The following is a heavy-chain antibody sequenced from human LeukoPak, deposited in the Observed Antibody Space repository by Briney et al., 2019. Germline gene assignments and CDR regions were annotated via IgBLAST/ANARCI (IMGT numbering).Heavy chain of an antibody. J-gene: IGHJ6*03. CDR3: ARGQYYYYYYMDV. CDR2: INHSGST. CDR1: GGSFSGYY. V-gene: IGHV4-34*01. Sequence: NPSETLSLTCAVYGGSFSGYYWSWLRQPPGKGLEWIGEINHSGSTNYNPSLKSRVTISVDTSKNQFSLKLSSVTAADTAVYYCARGQYYYYYYMDVWGKGTTVTVSS.